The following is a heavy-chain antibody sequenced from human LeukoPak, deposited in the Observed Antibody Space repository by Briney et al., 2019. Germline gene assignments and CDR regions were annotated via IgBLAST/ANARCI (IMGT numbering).Heavy chain of an antibody. D-gene: IGHD2-2*03. CDR1: GFTSSSYN. V-gene: IGHV3-48*03. Sequence: PGGSLRLSCAASGFTSSSYNMNWVRQAPGKGLEWVSYISSSGSTIYYADSVKGRFTISRDNAKNSLYLQMNSLRAEDTAVYYCASSGYCSSTSCAPFDPWGQGTLVTVSS. J-gene: IGHJ5*02. CDR3: ASSGYCSSTSCAPFDP. CDR2: ISSSGSTI.